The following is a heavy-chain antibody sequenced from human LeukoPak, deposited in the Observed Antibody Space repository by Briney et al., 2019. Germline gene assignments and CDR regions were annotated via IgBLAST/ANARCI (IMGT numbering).Heavy chain of an antibody. CDR3: TTDPRY. CDR2: NKSKSAGRTI. J-gene: IGHJ4*02. V-gene: IGHV3-15*01. CDR1: GFIFKDSW. Sequence: GGSLRLSCGGSGFIFKDSWMSWVRQVPGKGLEWLGRNKSKSAGRTIDYVAPVEGRFTISRDDSKNTVYLQMNSLKAEDTAVYYCTTDPRYWGQGTLVTVSS.